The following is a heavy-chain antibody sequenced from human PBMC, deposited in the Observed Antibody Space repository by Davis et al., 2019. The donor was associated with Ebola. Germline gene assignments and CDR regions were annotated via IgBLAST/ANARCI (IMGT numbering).Heavy chain of an antibody. D-gene: IGHD6-6*01. CDR3: ARDRRIAARPGMGY. V-gene: IGHV1-18*04. J-gene: IGHJ4*02. CDR2: ISSYNGNT. Sequence: AASVKVSCKASGYTFISYGISWVRQAPEQGRERMGWISSYNGNTNYAQKPKGRVTMTTDTSTSTAYMELRGLRSYDTAVYYCARDRRIAARPGMGYWGQGTLVTVSS. CDR1: GYTFISYG.